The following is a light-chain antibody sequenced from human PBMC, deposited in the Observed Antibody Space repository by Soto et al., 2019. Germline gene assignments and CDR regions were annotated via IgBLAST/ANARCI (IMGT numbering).Light chain of an antibody. CDR2: GAS. CDR3: KQYGSSPYT. CDR1: QSVSSSY. V-gene: IGKV3-20*01. Sequence: EIVLTQSPGTLSLSPGERATLSCRASQSVSSSYLAGYQQKPGQAPRLLIYGASSRATGIPDRFSGSGSGTDFNLTISRLEPEEFAVYYCKQYGSSPYTFGQGTKLEIK. J-gene: IGKJ2*01.